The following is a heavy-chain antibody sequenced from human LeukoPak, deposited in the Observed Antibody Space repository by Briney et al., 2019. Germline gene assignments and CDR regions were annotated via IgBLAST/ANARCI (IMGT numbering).Heavy chain of an antibody. CDR2: INPSGGST. Sequence: ASVKVSCKASGYTFTSYYMHWVRQAPGQGLEWMGIINPSGGSTSYAQKFQGRVTMTRDTSTSTVYMELSSLRSEGTAVYYCARDLPYYDFWSGYIYWGQGTLVTVSS. V-gene: IGHV1-46*01. CDR3: ARDLPYYDFWSGYIY. J-gene: IGHJ4*02. CDR1: GYTFTSYY. D-gene: IGHD3-3*01.